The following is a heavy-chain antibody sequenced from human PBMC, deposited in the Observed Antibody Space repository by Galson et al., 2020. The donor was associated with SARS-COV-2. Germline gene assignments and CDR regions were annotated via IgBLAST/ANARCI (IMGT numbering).Heavy chain of an antibody. V-gene: IGHV4-38-2*01. CDR1: GFSVRRAHF. Sequence: SETLSLTCAVSGFSVRRAHFWGWIRQPPGKGLEWIGNFYQDGTPYYNPSLKSRVSISIDTSTNLFSLRLKSETAADTAVYYCARHAAERSRGVCTHYCFAVMDVWGQGTTGSVSS. D-gene: IGHD2-8*02. CDR2: FYQDGTP. J-gene: IGHJ6*02. CDR3: ARHAAERSRGVCTHYCFAVMDV.